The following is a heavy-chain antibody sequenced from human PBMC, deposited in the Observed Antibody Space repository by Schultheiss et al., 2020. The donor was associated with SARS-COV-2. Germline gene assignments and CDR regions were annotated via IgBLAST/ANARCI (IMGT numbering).Heavy chain of an antibody. CDR1: GGSISSYY. Sequence: SETLSLTCTVSGGSISSYYWSWIRQPPGKGLEWIGYIYYSGSTYYNPSLKSRVTISVDTSKNQFSLKLSSVTAADTAVYYCARWYGAYFGYYFDYWGQGTLVTVSS. CDR2: IYYSGST. V-gene: IGHV4-59*06. D-gene: IGHD4-17*01. CDR3: ARWYGAYFGYYFDY. J-gene: IGHJ4*02.